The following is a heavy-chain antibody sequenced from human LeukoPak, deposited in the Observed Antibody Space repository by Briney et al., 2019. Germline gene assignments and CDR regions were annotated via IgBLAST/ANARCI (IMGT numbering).Heavy chain of an antibody. D-gene: IGHD1-26*01. CDR2: IYSDGST. V-gene: IGHV3-53*01. CDR3: ARERGRGRDSPWFDY. J-gene: IGHJ4*02. CDR1: GFIVSGDF. Sequence: GGSLRLSCAASGFIVSGDFMSWVRQAPGKGLEWVSVIYSDGSTYYADSVKGRFTISRDNSKNTLDLQMTGLRAEDTAVYYCARERGRGRDSPWFDYWGQGTLVTVSS.